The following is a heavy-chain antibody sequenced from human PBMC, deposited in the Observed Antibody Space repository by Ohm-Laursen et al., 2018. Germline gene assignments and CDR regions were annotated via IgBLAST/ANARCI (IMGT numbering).Heavy chain of an antibody. CDR1: GFTFSPYS. D-gene: IGHD1-26*01. J-gene: IGHJ3*02. CDR2: IRSKAYGGTT. V-gene: IGHV3-49*04. Sequence: SLRLSCAASGFTFSPYSMNWVRQAPGKGLEWVGFIRSKAYGGTTEYAASVKGRFTISRDDSKSIAYLQMNSLKTEDTAVYYCTRVGEWELLGTDAFDIWGQGTMVTVSS. CDR3: TRVGEWELLGTDAFDI.